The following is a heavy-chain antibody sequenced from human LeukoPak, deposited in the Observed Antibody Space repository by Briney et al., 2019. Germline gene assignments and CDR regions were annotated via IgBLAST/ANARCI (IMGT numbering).Heavy chain of an antibody. CDR2: ISYDGSNK. V-gene: IGHV3-30-3*01. CDR3: ARDHNWVVDY. D-gene: IGHD1-1*01. CDR1: GFTFSSYA. J-gene: IGHJ4*02. Sequence: PGGSLRLSCAASGFTFSSYAMHWVRQAPGKGLEWVAVISYDGSNKYYADSVKGRFTISRDNSKNTLYLQMNSLRSDDTAVYYCARDHNWVVDYWGQGTLVTVSS.